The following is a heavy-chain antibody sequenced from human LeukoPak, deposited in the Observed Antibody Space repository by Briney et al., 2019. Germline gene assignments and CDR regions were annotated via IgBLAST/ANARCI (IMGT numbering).Heavy chain of an antibody. V-gene: IGHV3-30*02. J-gene: IGHJ5*02. Sequence: GGSLRLSCAASGSTFSTYGIHWVRQAPGKGLEWVAFIRSDGSNKYYPDSVKGRFTISRDNSKNTVYLQMNSLRAEDTAMYYCAKEGFDPWGQGTLVTVSS. CDR3: AKEGFDP. CDR2: IRSDGSNK. CDR1: GSTFSTYG.